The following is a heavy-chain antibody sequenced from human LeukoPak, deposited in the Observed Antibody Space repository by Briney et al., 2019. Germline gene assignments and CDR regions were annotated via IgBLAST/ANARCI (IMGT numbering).Heavy chain of an antibody. D-gene: IGHD3-10*01. Sequence: GAPVKVPCKSSGYTFPSYGISWVRQAPGQGLEWMGWISAYNGNTNYAQKLQGRVTMTTDTSTSTAYMELRSLRSDDTAVYYCAREAGAGAFDIWGQGTMVTVSS. J-gene: IGHJ3*02. CDR1: GYTFPSYG. CDR2: ISAYNGNT. CDR3: AREAGAGAFDI. V-gene: IGHV1-18*01.